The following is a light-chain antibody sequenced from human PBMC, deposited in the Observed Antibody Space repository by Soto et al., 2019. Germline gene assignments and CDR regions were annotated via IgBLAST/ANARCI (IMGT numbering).Light chain of an antibody. CDR1: QSISSW. J-gene: IGKJ1*01. Sequence: DFQMTQSPSTLSASVGDRFTITCLASQSISSWLAWYQQKPGKAPKLLIYKASILQSGVPSRFIGSGSGTEFTLTISSLQPDDFATYYCPQYSSNFQMFGQGTKVAIK. CDR2: KAS. V-gene: IGKV1-5*03. CDR3: PQYSSNFQM.